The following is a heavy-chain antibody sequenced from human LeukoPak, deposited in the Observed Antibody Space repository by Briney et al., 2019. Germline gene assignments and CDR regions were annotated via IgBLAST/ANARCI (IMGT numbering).Heavy chain of an antibody. CDR2: IYTSGST. Sequence: SSETLSLTCTVSGGSISIGSYYWSWIRQPAGKGLEWIGRIYTSGSTNYNPSLKSRVTISVDTSKNEFCLKLSSVTAADTAVYYCARDLAAAGFDYWGQGTLVTVSS. CDR3: ARDLAAAGFDY. V-gene: IGHV4-61*02. CDR1: GGSISIGSYY. D-gene: IGHD6-13*01. J-gene: IGHJ4*02.